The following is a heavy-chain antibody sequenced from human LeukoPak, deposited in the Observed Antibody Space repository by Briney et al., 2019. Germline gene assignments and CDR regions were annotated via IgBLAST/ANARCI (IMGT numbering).Heavy chain of an antibody. CDR2: INPSGGST. J-gene: IGHJ6*02. CDR3: ARDGVCYGSGSSYYYYGMDV. D-gene: IGHD3-10*01. CDR1: GYTFTSYY. Sequence: ASVKVSCKASGYTFTSYYMHWVRQAPGQGREWMGIINPSGGSTSYAQKFQGRVTMTRDTSTSTVYMELSSLRSEDTAVYYCARDGVCYGSGSSYYYYGMDVWGQGTTVTVSS. V-gene: IGHV1-46*01.